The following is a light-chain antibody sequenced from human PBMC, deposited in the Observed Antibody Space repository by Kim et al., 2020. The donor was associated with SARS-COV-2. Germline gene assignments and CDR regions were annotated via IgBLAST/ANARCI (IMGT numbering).Light chain of an antibody. CDR3: YSAVDNNWV. CDR2: KDN. V-gene: IGLV3-27*01. CDR1: VLAKKY. J-gene: IGLJ3*02. Sequence: SYELTQPSSVSVSPGQTARITCSGDVLAKKYARWFQQKPGQAPVLVIYKDNERPSGIPERFSGSSSGTTVTLTISGAQVEDEADYYCYSAVDNNWVFGGGNQLTVL.